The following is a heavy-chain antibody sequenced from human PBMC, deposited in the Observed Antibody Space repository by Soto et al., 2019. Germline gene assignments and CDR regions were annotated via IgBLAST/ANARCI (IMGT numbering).Heavy chain of an antibody. D-gene: IGHD3-10*01. J-gene: IGHJ6*02. CDR3: ARITDEWFGELRRVYYYYGMDV. Sequence: SGPTLVNPTETLTLTCTVSGFSLSNARMGVSWIRQPPGKALEWLAHIFSNDEKSYSTSLKSRLTISKDTSKSQVVLTMTNMDPVDTATYYCARITDEWFGELRRVYYYYGMDVWGQGTTVTVSS. CDR2: IFSNDEK. CDR1: GFSLSNARMG. V-gene: IGHV2-26*01.